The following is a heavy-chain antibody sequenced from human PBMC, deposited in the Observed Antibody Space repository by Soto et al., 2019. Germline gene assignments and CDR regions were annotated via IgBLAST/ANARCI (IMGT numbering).Heavy chain of an antibody. D-gene: IGHD6-13*01. CDR1: GFTFSSYS. J-gene: IGHJ4*02. Sequence: EVHLVESGGGLVQPGGSLRLSCAASGFTFSSYSLNWVRRAPGKGLERVSYITSSGTTVYYADSVRGRFAISTDNAKNSLSLQMNSLRADHTSVYYCARGSSNWAYYFDFWGQGTVVTVSS. CDR2: ITSSGTTV. CDR3: ARGSSNWAYYFDF. V-gene: IGHV3-48*01.